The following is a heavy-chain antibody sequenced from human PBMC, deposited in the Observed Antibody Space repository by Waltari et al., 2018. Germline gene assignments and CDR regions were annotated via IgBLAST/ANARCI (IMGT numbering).Heavy chain of an antibody. J-gene: IGHJ4*02. CDR3: AKDPRGITMVRGAGYYFDY. V-gene: IGHV3-23*01. D-gene: IGHD3-10*01. CDR2: ISASGGST. Sequence: EVQLLESGGGWVQPGGSLRLSCAASGFTFSNYAMSWVRQAPGKGLEWVSAISASGGSTYYADSVKGRFTISRDNSENTLYLQMDSLRAEDTALYYCAKDPRGITMVRGAGYYFDYWGQGTLVTVSS. CDR1: GFTFSNYA.